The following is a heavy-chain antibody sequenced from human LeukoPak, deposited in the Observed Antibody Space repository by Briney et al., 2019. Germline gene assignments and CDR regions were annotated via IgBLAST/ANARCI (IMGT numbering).Heavy chain of an antibody. J-gene: IGHJ4*02. Sequence: SETLSLTCTVSGGSISSYYWSWIRQPPGKGLEWIGYIYYSGSTNYNPSLKSRVTISVDTSKNQFSLKLSSVTAADTAVYYCARRGMATIVYWGQGTLVTVSS. D-gene: IGHD5-24*01. CDR2: IYYSGST. CDR3: ARRGMATIVY. V-gene: IGHV4-59*12. CDR1: GGSISSYY.